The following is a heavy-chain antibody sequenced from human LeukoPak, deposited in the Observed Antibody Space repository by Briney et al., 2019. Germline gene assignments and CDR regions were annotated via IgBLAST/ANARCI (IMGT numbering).Heavy chain of an antibody. D-gene: IGHD3-9*01. V-gene: IGHV4-31*03. CDR3: ASVERYFDWLYGAFDI. Sequence: SETLSLTCTVSGVSISSGGYYWSWIRQHPGKGLEWIGYIYYSGSTYYNPSLKSRVTISVDTSKNQFSLKLSSVTAADTAVYYCASVERYFDWLYGAFDIWGQGTMVTVSS. CDR1: GVSISSGGYY. CDR2: IYYSGST. J-gene: IGHJ3*02.